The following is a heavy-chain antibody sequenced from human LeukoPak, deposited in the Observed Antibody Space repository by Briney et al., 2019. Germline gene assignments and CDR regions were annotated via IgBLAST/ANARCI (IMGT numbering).Heavy chain of an antibody. Sequence: SETLSLTCTVSGGSISSSSYYWGWIRQPPGKGLEWIGSIYYSGSTYYNPSLKSRVTISVDTSKNQFSLKLSSVTAADTAVYYCARVPIMVYAIHFDYWGQGALVTVSS. CDR3: ARVPIMVYAIHFDY. J-gene: IGHJ4*02. V-gene: IGHV4-39*07. D-gene: IGHD2-8*01. CDR2: IYYSGST. CDR1: GGSISSSSYY.